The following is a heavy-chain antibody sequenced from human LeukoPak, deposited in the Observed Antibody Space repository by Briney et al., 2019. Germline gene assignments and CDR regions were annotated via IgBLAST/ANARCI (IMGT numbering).Heavy chain of an antibody. CDR3: ASKVVGSAPFDY. Sequence: GGSLRLSCAASGFTFSSYAMSWVRQAPGKGLEWASAINGGGGSTYYADSVKGRFTISRDNSKNTLYLQMNSLRAEDTAVYYCASKVVGSAPFDYWGQGTLVTVSS. V-gene: IGHV3-23*01. J-gene: IGHJ4*02. D-gene: IGHD2-15*01. CDR1: GFTFSSYA. CDR2: INGGGGST.